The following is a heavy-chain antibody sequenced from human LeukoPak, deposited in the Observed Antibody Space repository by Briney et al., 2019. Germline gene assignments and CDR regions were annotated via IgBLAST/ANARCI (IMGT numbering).Heavy chain of an antibody. J-gene: IGHJ4*02. CDR3: ARGRYNSGWYPDYFDY. Sequence: GGSLRLSCVASGFTFSNYWTSCVRQAPGKGLEWVANIKQEGSEKYYVDSVKGRFTISRDNAKNSLYLQMNSLRAEDTTVYYCARGRYNSGWYPDYFDYWGQGALVTVSS. CDR1: GFTFSNYW. V-gene: IGHV3-7*01. D-gene: IGHD6-19*01. CDR2: IKQEGSEK.